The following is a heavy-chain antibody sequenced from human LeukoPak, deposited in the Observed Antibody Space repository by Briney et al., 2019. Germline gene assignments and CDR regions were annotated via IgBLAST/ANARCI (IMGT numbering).Heavy chain of an antibody. D-gene: IGHD2-21*01. V-gene: IGHV6-1*01. CDR1: GDSVSRNDAG. Sequence: SQTLLLTCAISGDSVSRNDAGWSWIRQSPSRGLEWLGRTYYRSKWYNDYAVSVKSRITINPDTSKNQFSLQLNSVTPEDRAVYYCARVLRSSAITNWGQGTLVTVSS. CDR2: TYYRSKWYN. J-gene: IGHJ4*02. CDR3: ARVLRSSAITN.